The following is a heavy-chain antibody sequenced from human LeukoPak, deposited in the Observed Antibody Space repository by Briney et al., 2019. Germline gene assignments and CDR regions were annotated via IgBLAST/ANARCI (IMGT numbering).Heavy chain of an antibody. CDR3: ARDAGWFGEPSYNWFDP. D-gene: IGHD3-10*01. V-gene: IGHV1-3*01. Sequence: GASVKVSCKASGYTFTSYTMHWVRQAPGQRLEWMGWINAGNGNTKYSQRFQGRVTITRDTSASTAYMALSSLRSEDTAVYYCARDAGWFGEPSYNWFDPWGQGTLVTVSS. CDR1: GYTFTSYT. CDR2: INAGNGNT. J-gene: IGHJ5*02.